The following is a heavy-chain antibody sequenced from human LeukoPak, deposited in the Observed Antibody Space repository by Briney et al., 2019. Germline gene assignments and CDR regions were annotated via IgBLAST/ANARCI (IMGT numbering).Heavy chain of an antibody. CDR2: ITGSGGGT. V-gene: IGHV3-23*01. D-gene: IGHD6-19*01. Sequence: GGSLRLSCTGSGFTFSNYAMSWVRQAPGKGLKWVSIITGSGGGTFYADSVKGRFTVSRDNSENTLYLQMNSLRAEDTAIYYCARTVTGAVAGSYWGRGTLVTVSS. J-gene: IGHJ4*02. CDR3: ARTVTGAVAGSY. CDR1: GFTFSNYA.